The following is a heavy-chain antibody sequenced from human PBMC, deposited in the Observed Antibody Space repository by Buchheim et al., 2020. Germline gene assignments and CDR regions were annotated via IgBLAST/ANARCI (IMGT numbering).Heavy chain of an antibody. CDR2: INHSGST. CDR3: ARVRNPGSFDY. CDR1: GGSFSGYY. V-gene: IGHV4-34*01. J-gene: IGHJ4*02. D-gene: IGHD2/OR15-2a*01. Sequence: QVQLQQWGAGLLKPSETLSLTCAVYGGSFSGYYWSWFRQPPGKGLEWIGEINHSGSTNYNPSLKSRVTLSVDTSTNHFSLKLSSVTAADTAVYYCARVRNPGSFDYWGQGTL.